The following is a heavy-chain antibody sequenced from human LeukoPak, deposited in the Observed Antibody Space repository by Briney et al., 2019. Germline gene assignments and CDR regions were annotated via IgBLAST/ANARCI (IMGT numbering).Heavy chain of an antibody. Sequence: PGGSLRLSCAASGFTFSSYSMNWVRQAPGKGLEWVSSISSSSSYIYYADSVKGRFTISRDNAKNSLYLQMNSLRVEDTAVYYCVPLKGDIAVVVYWGQGTLVTVSS. CDR1: GFTFSSYS. CDR2: ISSSSSYI. CDR3: VPLKGDIAVVVY. D-gene: IGHD2-15*01. J-gene: IGHJ4*02. V-gene: IGHV3-21*01.